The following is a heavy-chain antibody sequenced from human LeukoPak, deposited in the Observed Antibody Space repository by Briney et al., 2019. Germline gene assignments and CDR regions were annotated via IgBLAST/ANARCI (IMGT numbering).Heavy chain of an antibody. CDR2: ISGGST. Sequence: GGSLRLSCAASGFTVSSNEMSWVRQAPGKGLEWFSSISGGSTYYADSRKGRFTISRDNSKNTLHLQMNSLRAEDTAVYLILICLRPKFVIDYWGQGTLVTVSS. CDR3: LICLRPKFVIDY. V-gene: IGHV3-38-3*01. CDR1: GFTVSSNE. D-gene: IGHD3-10*02. J-gene: IGHJ4*02.